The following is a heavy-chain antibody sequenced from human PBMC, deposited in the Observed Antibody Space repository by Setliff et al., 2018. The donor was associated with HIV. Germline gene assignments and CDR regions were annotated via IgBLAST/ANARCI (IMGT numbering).Heavy chain of an antibody. V-gene: IGHV1-69*13. CDR2: IIPIFGTA. J-gene: IGHJ4*02. CDR1: GGTFSSYA. D-gene: IGHD6-13*01. CDR3: ARDQSAAAGTEY. Sequence: WASVKVSCKASGGTFSSYAISWVRQAPGQGLEWMGGIIPIFGTANYAQKFQGRVTITADESTSTAYMELSSLRSEDTAVYYCARDQSAAAGTEYWGQGTLVTVSS.